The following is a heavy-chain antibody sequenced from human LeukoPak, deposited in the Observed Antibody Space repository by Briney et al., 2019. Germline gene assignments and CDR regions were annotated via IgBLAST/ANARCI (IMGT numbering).Heavy chain of an antibody. V-gene: IGHV3-21*01. CDR2: ISSTSDYI. D-gene: IGHD3-16*02. CDR1: GYTFSHYS. J-gene: IGHJ3*02. CDR3: VSGNDPDSTWENYRLDAFDI. Sequence: GGSLRLSCAASGYTFSHYSVNWVRQAPGKGLEWVSSISSTSDYIYYADSVKGRFTVSRDNTKSSLYLQMNSLRAEDTAVYYCVSGNDPDSTWENYRLDAFDIWGQGTTVIVSS.